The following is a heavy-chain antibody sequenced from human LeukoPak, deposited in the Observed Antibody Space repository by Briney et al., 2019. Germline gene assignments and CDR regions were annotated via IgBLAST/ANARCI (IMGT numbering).Heavy chain of an antibody. D-gene: IGHD3-3*01. V-gene: IGHV4-59*01. J-gene: IGHJ6*03. Sequence: SETLSLTCTVSGGSISSYYWSWIRQPPGKGLEWIGYIYYSGSTNYNPSLKSRVTISVDTSKNQFSLKLSSVTAADTAVYYCARSWSPRTYYYMDVWGKETTVTVSS. CDR2: IYYSGST. CDR1: GGSISSYY. CDR3: ARSWSPRTYYYMDV.